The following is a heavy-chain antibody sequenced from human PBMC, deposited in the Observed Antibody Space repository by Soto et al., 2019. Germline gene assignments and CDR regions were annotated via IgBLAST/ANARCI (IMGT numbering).Heavy chain of an antibody. D-gene: IGHD2-15*01. J-gene: IGHJ3*02. CDR1: GFTFSSYW. CDR3: ARDFSVVVVAGPDAFDI. CDR2: IKQDGSEK. Sequence: GGSLRLSCAASGFTFSSYWMSWVRQAPGKGLEWVANIKQDGSEKYYVDSVKGRFTISRDNAKNSLYLQMNSLRAEDTAVYYCARDFSVVVVAGPDAFDIWGQGTMVTVSS. V-gene: IGHV3-7*01.